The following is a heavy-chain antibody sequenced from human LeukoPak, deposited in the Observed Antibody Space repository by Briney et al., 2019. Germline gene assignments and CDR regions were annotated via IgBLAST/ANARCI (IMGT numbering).Heavy chain of an antibody. CDR1: GGSISTYY. CDR2: IYYSGST. Sequence: SETLSLTCTVSGGSISTYYWSWIRQPPGKGLEWIGYIYYSGSTYYNPSLKSRVTISVDTSKNQFSLKLSSVTAADTAVYYCARTSSGWLLGYFDLWGRGTLVTVSS. V-gene: IGHV4-30-4*01. D-gene: IGHD6-19*01. CDR3: ARTSSGWLLGYFDL. J-gene: IGHJ2*01.